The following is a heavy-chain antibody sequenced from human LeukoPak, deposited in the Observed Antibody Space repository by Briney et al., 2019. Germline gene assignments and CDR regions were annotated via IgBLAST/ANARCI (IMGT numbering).Heavy chain of an antibody. CDR1: GFTFSSYW. Sequence: SGGSLRLSCAASGFTFSSYWMSWVRQAPGKGLEWVANIKQDGSEKYYVDSVKGRFTISRDNAKNSLYLQMNSLRAEDTAVYYCARVGDYDSSGYLNYGMDVWGQGTTVTVSS. V-gene: IGHV3-7*01. CDR3: ARVGDYDSSGYLNYGMDV. J-gene: IGHJ6*02. D-gene: IGHD3-22*01. CDR2: IKQDGSEK.